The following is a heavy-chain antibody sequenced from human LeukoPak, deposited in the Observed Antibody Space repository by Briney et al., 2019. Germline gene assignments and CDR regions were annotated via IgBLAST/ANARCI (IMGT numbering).Heavy chain of an antibody. J-gene: IGHJ6*03. D-gene: IGHD2-2*02. V-gene: IGHV3-74*01. CDR3: ARDRYCSSTSCYTGYYYYYMDV. CDR2: INPDGSTT. Sequence: GGSLRLSCAASGFTFSRYWVHWVRQAPGKGLEWVSRINPDGSTTTYADSVKGRFTISRDNAKNTVYLQMNSLRAEDTAVYYCARDRYCSSTSCYTGYYYYYMDVWGKGTTVTVSS. CDR1: GFTFSRYW.